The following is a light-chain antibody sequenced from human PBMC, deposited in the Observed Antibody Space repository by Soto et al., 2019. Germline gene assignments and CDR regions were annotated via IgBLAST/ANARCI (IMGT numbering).Light chain of an antibody. Sequence: DIQMTQSPSSLSASVGDRVTTTCRASQGINNFLAWYQQRPGKVPRLLIYGASTLQSGVSSRFSGSGSGTTFTLTISSLQSDDFATYYCLQYNGYYRTFGQGTKVDIK. V-gene: IGKV1-27*01. CDR3: LQYNGYYRT. J-gene: IGKJ1*01. CDR2: GAS. CDR1: QGINNF.